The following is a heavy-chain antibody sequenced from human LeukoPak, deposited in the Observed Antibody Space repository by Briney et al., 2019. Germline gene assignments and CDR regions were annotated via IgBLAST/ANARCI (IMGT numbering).Heavy chain of an antibody. V-gene: IGHV3-21*01. D-gene: IGHD3-22*01. J-gene: IGHJ3*02. Sequence: PGGSLRLSCAASGFTFSSYSMNWVRQAPGKGLEWVSSISSSSSYIYYADSVKGRFTISRDNAKNSLYLQMNSLRAEDTAVYYCARDHYYDSTGYYYSGAFDIWGQGTMVTVSS. CDR2: ISSSSSYI. CDR3: ARDHYYDSTGYYYSGAFDI. CDR1: GFTFSSYS.